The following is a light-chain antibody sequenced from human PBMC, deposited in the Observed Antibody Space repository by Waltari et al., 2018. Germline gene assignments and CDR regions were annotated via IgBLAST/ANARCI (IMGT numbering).Light chain of an antibody. CDR3: HQRSNWPIT. J-gene: IGKJ5*01. CDR2: GAS. V-gene: IGKV3-11*01. Sequence: EIVLTQSPATLSLSPGERATLSCRASQSVSSNLVWYQQKPGQTPRLLIYGASNRATGIPARFSGNGAGTDYTLTISSLESEDFAVYYCHQRSNWPITCGQGTRLEIK. CDR1: QSVSSN.